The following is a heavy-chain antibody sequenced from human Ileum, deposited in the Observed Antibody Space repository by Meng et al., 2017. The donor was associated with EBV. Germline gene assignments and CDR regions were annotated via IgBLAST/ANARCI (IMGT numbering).Heavy chain of an antibody. CDR3: ARAGYYDFWSGHENWFDP. V-gene: IGHV4-59*01. CDR2: IYYSGST. CDR1: GGSISSYY. Sequence: QGQIRECGPGVVKPSEPLPPHCSVSGGSISSYYWSWIRQPPGKRLEWIGYIYYSGSTNYNPSLKSRVTISIDTSKNQFSLKLSSVTAADTAVYYCARAGYYDFWSGHENWFDPWGQGTLVTVSS. D-gene: IGHD3-3*01. J-gene: IGHJ5*02.